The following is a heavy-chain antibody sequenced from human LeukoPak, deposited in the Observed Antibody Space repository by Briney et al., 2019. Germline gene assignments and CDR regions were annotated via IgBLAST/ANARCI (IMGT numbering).Heavy chain of an antibody. CDR3: ARELFGSGSCPDY. J-gene: IGHJ4*02. CDR1: GFTFSSYD. D-gene: IGHD3-10*01. CDR2: VWHDGSNR. Sequence: GGSLRLSCTAPGFTFSSYDIHWIRKAPGKGLEWVALVWHDGSNRYYSEAVKGRFTISRDNSKNTVYLQINSLRAEDTAVYYCARELFGSGSCPDYWGQGTRVTVSS. V-gene: IGHV3-33*01.